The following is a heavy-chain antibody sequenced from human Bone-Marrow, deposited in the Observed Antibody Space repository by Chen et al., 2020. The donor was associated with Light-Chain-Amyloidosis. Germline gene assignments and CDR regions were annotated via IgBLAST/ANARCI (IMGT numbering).Heavy chain of an antibody. Sequence: EVQLLESGGGLVQPGGSLRLSCTASGFTFDDYAMHWVRQPPGKGLEWVSGLDWEGESIGYADSVKGRFTISRDNAKNSLSLEMTRLRSEDTAFYYCTKDISPHMAGFDFWGQGMLVTVSS. CDR3: TKDISPHMAGFDF. CDR2: LDWEGESI. V-gene: IGHV3-9*01. CDR1: GFTFDDYA. J-gene: IGHJ4*02.